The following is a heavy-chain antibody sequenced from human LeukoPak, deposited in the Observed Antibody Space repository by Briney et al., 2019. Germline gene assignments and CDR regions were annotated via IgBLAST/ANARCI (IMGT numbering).Heavy chain of an antibody. V-gene: IGHV1-18*01. J-gene: IGHJ4*02. D-gene: IGHD3-22*01. Sequence: GASVKVSCKASGYTFTSYGISWVRQAPGQGLEWMGWISAYNGNTNYAQKLQGRVTMTTDTSTSTAYMELRSLRSDDTAVYYCARVVIYYDSSGYYYVRPRYFDYWGQGTLVTVS. CDR3: ARVVIYYDSSGYYYVRPRYFDY. CDR1: GYTFTSYG. CDR2: ISAYNGNT.